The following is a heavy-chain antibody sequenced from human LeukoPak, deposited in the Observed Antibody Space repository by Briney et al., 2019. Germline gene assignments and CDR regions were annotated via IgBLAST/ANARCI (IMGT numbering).Heavy chain of an antibody. J-gene: IGHJ4*02. CDR3: ARGAYYYDSSGYYSGVFDY. V-gene: IGHV1-69*04. Sequence: ASVMVSCKASGGTFSSYAISWVRQAPGQVLEWMGRIIPILGIANYAQKFQGRVTITADKSTSTAYMELSSLRSEDTAVYYCARGAYYYDSSGYYSGVFDYWGQGTLATVSS. CDR2: IIPILGIA. D-gene: IGHD3-22*01. CDR1: GGTFSSYA.